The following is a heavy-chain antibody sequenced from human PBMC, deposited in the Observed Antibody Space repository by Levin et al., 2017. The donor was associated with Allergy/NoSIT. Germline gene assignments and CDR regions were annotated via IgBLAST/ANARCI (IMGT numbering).Heavy chain of an antibody. D-gene: IGHD3-16*02. CDR2: LSSGGTT. V-gene: IGHV3-23*01. J-gene: IGHJ4*02. CDR3: AKVLRLGEFSY. CDR1: GFSFATFA. Sequence: GESLKISCAASGFSFATFAMSWVRQAPGKGLEWVSTLSSGGTTYYADPINGRSTVFRDNSKDTLYLQLNSLRAADTAVYYCAKVLRLGEFSYWGQGTLVTVSS.